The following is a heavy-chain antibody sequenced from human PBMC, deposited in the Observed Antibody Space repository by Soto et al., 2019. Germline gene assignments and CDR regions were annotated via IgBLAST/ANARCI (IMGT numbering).Heavy chain of an antibody. J-gene: IGHJ3*02. D-gene: IGHD6-6*01. V-gene: IGHV1-2*02. CDR1: GYTFTGYY. CDR2: INPNSGGT. CDR3: ASIREYGRSRVDAFDI. Sequence: ASVKVSCKASGYTFTGYYMHWVRQAPGQGLEWMGWINPNSGGTNYAQKFQGRVTMTRDTSISTAYMELSRLRSDDTAVYYCASIREYGRSRVDAFDIWGQGTMVTVSS.